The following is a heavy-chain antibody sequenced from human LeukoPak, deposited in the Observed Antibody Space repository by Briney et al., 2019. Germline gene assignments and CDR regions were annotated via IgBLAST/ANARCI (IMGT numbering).Heavy chain of an antibody. V-gene: IGHV3-33*01. Sequence: GGSLRLSCAASGFTFSNYGMHWVRQAPGKGLEWVAVIWSDGSNKYYADSVRGRFTISRDNSKNTLYLQMNSLRAEDTAVYYCASQSTPVLPFDIWGQGTMVTVSS. CDR1: GFTFSNYG. J-gene: IGHJ3*02. CDR2: IWSDGSNK. CDR3: ASQSTPVLPFDI.